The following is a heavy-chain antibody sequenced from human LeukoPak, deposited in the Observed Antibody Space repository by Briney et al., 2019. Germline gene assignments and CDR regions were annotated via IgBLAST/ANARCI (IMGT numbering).Heavy chain of an antibody. CDR3: ARVGYSDFWSGYYWDY. J-gene: IGHJ4*02. V-gene: IGHV3-23*01. Sequence: GGSLRLSCSVSGLTFYTYAMSWVRQAPGKGLEWVSAISGRDGRTYYTDSVKGRFTISRDNSKNTLYLQMNSLRAEDTAVYYCARVGYSDFWSGYYWDYWGQGTLATVSS. CDR1: GLTFYTYA. D-gene: IGHD3-3*01. CDR2: ISGRDGRT.